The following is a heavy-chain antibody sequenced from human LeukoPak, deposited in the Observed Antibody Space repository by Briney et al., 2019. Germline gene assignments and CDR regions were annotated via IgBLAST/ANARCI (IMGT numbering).Heavy chain of an antibody. CDR2: INAGNGNT. Sequence: ASVKVSCKASGYTFTSYAMHWVRQAPGQRLEWMGWINAGNGNTKYSQKFQGGVTITRNTSASTAYMELSSLSSEDTAVYYCARAGTFDTAVRYWGQGTLVSVSS. CDR1: GYTFTSYA. CDR3: ARAGTFDTAVRY. D-gene: IGHD3-16*01. J-gene: IGHJ4*02. V-gene: IGHV1-3*01.